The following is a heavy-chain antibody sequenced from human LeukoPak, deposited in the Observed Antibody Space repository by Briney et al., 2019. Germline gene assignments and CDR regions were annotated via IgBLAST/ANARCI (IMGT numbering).Heavy chain of an antibody. J-gene: IGHJ4*02. Sequence: GRSLRLSCAASGFTFSTYVMHWVRQAPGKGLEWVAVISYDGSNKYYADSVKGRFTISRDNSKNTLSLQMNSLRSEDTAVYYCAKGWDTKSTSRSPFDYWGQGTLVTVSS. V-gene: IGHV3-30*18. CDR3: AKGWDTKSTSRSPFDY. D-gene: IGHD1-26*01. CDR1: GFTFSTYV. CDR2: ISYDGSNK.